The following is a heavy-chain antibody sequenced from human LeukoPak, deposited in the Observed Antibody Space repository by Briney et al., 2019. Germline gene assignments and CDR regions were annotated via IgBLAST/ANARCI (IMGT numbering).Heavy chain of an antibody. CDR3: ANSLDIVVVVAATNY. D-gene: IGHD2-15*01. CDR1: GFTFSSYS. J-gene: IGHJ4*02. Sequence: PGGSLRLSCAASGFTFSSYSMNWVRQAPGKGLEWVSSISSSSSYIYYADSVKGRFTISRDNAKNSLYLQMNSLRAEDTAVYYCANSLDIVVVVAATNYWGQGTLVTVSS. V-gene: IGHV3-21*04. CDR2: ISSSSSYI.